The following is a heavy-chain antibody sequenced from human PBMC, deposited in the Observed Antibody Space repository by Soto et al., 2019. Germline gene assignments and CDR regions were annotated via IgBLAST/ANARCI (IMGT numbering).Heavy chain of an antibody. J-gene: IGHJ4*02. CDR2: IKKDGSEK. V-gene: IGHV3-7*01. Sequence: GGSLRLSCAASGFRFSDYWMTWVRQAPGKGLEWVANIKKDGSEKSYADSVKGRFTISRDNAKNSLYLQMSSLTVDDTAVYYCARRAAVATNDYWGQGTLVTVSS. CDR1: GFRFSDYW. D-gene: IGHD2-21*02. CDR3: ARRAAVATNDY.